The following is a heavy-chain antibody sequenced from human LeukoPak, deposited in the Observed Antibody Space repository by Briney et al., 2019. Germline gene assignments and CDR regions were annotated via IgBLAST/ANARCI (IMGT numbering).Heavy chain of an antibody. CDR2: IKGDGSST. V-gene: IGHV3-74*01. J-gene: IGHJ1*01. Sequence: PGGSLRLSCAASGFTFSNNWMHWVRQAPGKGLVWVSRIKGDGSSTDYADSVKGRFTISRDNAQNSMYLQVNSLRVEDTAVYYCTSWGDTTAEYFQRWGQGTLVTVSS. CDR1: GFTFSNNW. CDR3: TSWGDTTAEYFQR. D-gene: IGHD2-21*02.